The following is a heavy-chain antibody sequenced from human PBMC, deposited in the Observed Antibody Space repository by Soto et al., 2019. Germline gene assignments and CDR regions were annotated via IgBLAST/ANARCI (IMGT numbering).Heavy chain of an antibody. V-gene: IGHV3-53*04. CDR3: ATVGYSGNWPLLFNWFDP. CDR1: GFTVSSNY. CDR2: IYSDGNT. D-gene: IGHD6-13*01. Sequence: GSLRLSCAASGFTVSSNYMTWVRQAPGKGLEWVSVIYSDGNTYYADSVKGRFTISRHNSKNTLYLQMNSLRAEDTAVYYCATVGYSGNWPLLFNWFDPWGQGTLVTVSS. J-gene: IGHJ5*02.